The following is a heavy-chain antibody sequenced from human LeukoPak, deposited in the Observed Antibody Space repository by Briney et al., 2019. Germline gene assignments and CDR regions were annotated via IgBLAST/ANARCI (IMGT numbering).Heavy chain of an antibody. D-gene: IGHD1-26*01. Sequence: SETLSLTCTVSGDSITSYYWNWVRQPPGKGLEWIGYIYYSGISNYNPSLKSRVTMSVDMSKNQFSLKLSAVTAADTAIYYCAREEVGASPGGYWGQGTLVTVSS. V-gene: IGHV4-59*01. CDR1: GDSITSYY. J-gene: IGHJ4*02. CDR2: IYYSGIS. CDR3: AREEVGASPGGY.